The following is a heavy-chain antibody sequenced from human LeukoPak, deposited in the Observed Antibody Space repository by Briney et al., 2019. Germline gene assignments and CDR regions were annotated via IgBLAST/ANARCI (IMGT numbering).Heavy chain of an antibody. Sequence: ASVKVSCKAPGYTFTGYYMHWVRQAPGQGLEWMGWINPNSGGTNYAQKFQGRVTMTRDTSISTAYMELSRLRSDDTAVYYCARTAREPTRRYYYYYMDVWGKGTTVTVSS. D-gene: IGHD1-26*01. CDR1: GYTFTGYY. V-gene: IGHV1-2*02. CDR2: INPNSGGT. J-gene: IGHJ6*03. CDR3: ARTAREPTRRYYYYYMDV.